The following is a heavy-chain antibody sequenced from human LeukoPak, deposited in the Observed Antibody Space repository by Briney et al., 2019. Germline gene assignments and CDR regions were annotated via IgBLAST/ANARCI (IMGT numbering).Heavy chain of an antibody. Sequence: NASETLSLTCTVSGGSISSSSYYWGWIRQPPGKGLEWIGSIYYSGSTYYNPSLKSRVTISVDTSKNQFSLKLSPVTAADTAVYYCARGRFEDGYNPTWTYYYYYYMDVWGKGTTVTISS. CDR2: IYYSGST. CDR3: ARGRFEDGYNPTWTYYYYYYMDV. J-gene: IGHJ6*03. CDR1: GGSISSSSYY. V-gene: IGHV4-39*01. D-gene: IGHD5-24*01.